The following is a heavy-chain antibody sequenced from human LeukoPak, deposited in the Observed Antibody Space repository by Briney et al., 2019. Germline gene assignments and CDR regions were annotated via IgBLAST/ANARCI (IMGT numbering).Heavy chain of an antibody. V-gene: IGHV3-23*01. CDR3: AKDPTQQLVEGWFDP. CDR2: ISGSWGST. CDR1: GFTFSSYA. D-gene: IGHD6-13*01. J-gene: IGHJ5*02. Sequence: PGGSLRLSCAASGFTFSSYAMSWVRQAPGKGLEGVSAISGSWGSTYYADSVKGRFTISRDNSKNTLYLQMNSLRAEDTAVYSCAKDPTQQLVEGWFDPWGQGTLVTVSS.